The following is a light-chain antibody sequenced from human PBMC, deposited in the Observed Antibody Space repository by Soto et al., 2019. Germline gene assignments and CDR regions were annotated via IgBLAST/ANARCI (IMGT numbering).Light chain of an antibody. V-gene: IGKV1-39*01. CDR1: QSISSY. CDR3: QQSYTTPIP. J-gene: IGKJ5*01. CDR2: AAS. Sequence: QLPQATSSRSASVGAEVSIAGRASQSISSYLNWYQQKPGKAPKLLIYAASSLQSGDPSRLSGSASGTNFTLTIRSLQPEDFATYYSQQSYTTPIPFAQGTRLEIK.